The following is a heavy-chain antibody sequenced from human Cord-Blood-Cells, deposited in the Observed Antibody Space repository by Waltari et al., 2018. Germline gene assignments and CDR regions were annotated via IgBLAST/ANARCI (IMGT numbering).Heavy chain of an antibody. D-gene: IGHD7-27*01. V-gene: IGHV1-3*01. CDR2: INAGNGNT. CDR3: ARDRTGEVDGAFDI. CDR1: GYTFTSYA. Sequence: QVQLVQSGAEVKKPGASVKVSCKASGYTFTSYAMHWVRQAPEQRREWMGWINAGNGNTKYSQKFQGRVTITRDTSASTAYMELSSLRSEDTAVYYCARDRTGEVDGAFDIWGQGTMVTVSS. J-gene: IGHJ3*02.